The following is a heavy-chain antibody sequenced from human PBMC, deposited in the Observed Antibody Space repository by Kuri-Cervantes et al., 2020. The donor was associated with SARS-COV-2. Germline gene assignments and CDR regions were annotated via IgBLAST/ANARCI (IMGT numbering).Heavy chain of an antibody. Sequence: SVKVSCKASGGTFSKYVVSWVRQAPGQGLEWMGGIIPIFGTTTYAQKFRGRVTITADESTTTAYMELSSLISEDTAVYYCARESVPLGAFDIWGQGTMVTVSS. D-gene: IGHD3-10*01. CDR3: ARESVPLGAFDI. V-gene: IGHV1-69*13. CDR2: IIPIFGTT. J-gene: IGHJ3*02. CDR1: GGTFSKYV.